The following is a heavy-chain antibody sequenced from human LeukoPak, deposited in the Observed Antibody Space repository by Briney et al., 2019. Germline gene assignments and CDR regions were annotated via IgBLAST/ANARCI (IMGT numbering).Heavy chain of an antibody. D-gene: IGHD6-13*01. CDR2: INPNSGGT. Sequence: ASVKVSCKASGYTFTSYYMHWVRQAPGQGLEWMGWINPNSGGTNYAQKFQGRVTMTRDTSISTAYMELSRLRSDDTAVYYCARVGIAAAGPFDPWGQGTLVTVSS. CDR1: GYTFTSYY. CDR3: ARVGIAAAGPFDP. V-gene: IGHV1-2*02. J-gene: IGHJ5*02.